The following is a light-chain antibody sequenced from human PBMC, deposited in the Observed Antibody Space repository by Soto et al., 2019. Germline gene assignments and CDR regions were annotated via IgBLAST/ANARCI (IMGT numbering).Light chain of an antibody. Sequence: SVLTQPPSASGTPGQRVTISCSGSSSNIGGNAVNWYQQIPGTAPKLLIYTNNQRPSGVPDRFSGSKSGTSASLAISGLQSEDEADYYCAAWDDSLNGPVFGGGTQLTVL. CDR3: AAWDDSLNGPV. J-gene: IGLJ2*01. V-gene: IGLV1-44*01. CDR1: SSNIGGNA. CDR2: TNN.